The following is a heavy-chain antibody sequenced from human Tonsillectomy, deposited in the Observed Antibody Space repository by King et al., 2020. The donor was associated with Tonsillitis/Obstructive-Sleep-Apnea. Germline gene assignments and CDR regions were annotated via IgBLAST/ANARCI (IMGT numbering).Heavy chain of an antibody. D-gene: IGHD6-13*01. Sequence: TLQESGPTLVKPTQTLTLTCTFSGCSLSTSGVGGGWIRQPPGKALEWLALILWDDDKRYSPSLKNRLTITKDTSKNQVVLTMTNMDPVATATYYCAHRGRASAAGTLLLDYWGQGTLVTVSS. CDR1: GCSLSTSGVG. CDR2: ILWDDDK. V-gene: IGHV2-5*02. J-gene: IGHJ4*02. CDR3: AHRGRASAAGTLLLDY.